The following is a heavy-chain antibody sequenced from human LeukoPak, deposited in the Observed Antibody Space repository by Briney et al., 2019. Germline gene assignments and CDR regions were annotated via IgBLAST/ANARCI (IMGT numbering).Heavy chain of an antibody. V-gene: IGHV1-24*01. D-gene: IGHD6-13*01. CDR1: GYTLTELS. CDR2: FDPGDGET. CDR3: ATAGYSGYGMDV. J-gene: IGHJ6*02. Sequence: EASVKVSCTVSGYTLTELSMHWVRQAPGKGLEWMGGFDPGDGETIYAQKFQGRVTMTEDTSTDTAYMELSSLRSEDTAVYYCATAGYSGYGMDVWGQGTTVTVSS.